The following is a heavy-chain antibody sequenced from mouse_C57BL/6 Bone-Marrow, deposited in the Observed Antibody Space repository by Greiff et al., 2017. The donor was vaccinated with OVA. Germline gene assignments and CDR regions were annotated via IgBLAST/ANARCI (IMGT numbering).Heavy chain of an antibody. Sequence: LVESGGDLVKPGGSLKLSCAASGFTFSSYGMSWVRQTPDKRLEWVATISSGGSYTYYPDSVKGRFTISRDNAKDTLYLQMSSLKSEDTAMYYCARSMVTTGHYYAMDYWGQGTSVTVSS. D-gene: IGHD2-2*01. J-gene: IGHJ4*01. CDR2: ISSGGSYT. CDR1: GFTFSSYG. V-gene: IGHV5-6*01. CDR3: ARSMVTTGHYYAMDY.